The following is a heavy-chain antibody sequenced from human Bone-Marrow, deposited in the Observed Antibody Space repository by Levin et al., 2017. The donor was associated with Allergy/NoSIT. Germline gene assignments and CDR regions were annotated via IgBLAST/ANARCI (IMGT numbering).Heavy chain of an antibody. CDR2: IYYSGST. J-gene: IGHJ6*02. CDR3: ARDMVRGVIVRYYDYGMDV. Sequence: TSETLSLTCTVSGGSVSSGSYYWSWIRQPPGKGLEWIGYIYYSGSTNYNPSLKSRVTISVDTSKNQFSLKLSSVTAADTAVYYCARDMVRGVIVRYYDYGMDVWGQGTTVTVSS. D-gene: IGHD3-10*01. V-gene: IGHV4-61*01. CDR1: GGSVSSGSYY.